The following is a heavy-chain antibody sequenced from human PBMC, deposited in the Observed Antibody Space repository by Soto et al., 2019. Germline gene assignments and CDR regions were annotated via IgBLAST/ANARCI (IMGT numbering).Heavy chain of an antibody. CDR3: ARGYQLAHFDY. CDR1: GGSISSGDYY. V-gene: IGHV4-30-4*01. D-gene: IGHD2-2*01. CDR2: IYYSGST. Sequence: KPSETLSLTCTVSGGSISSGDYYWIWFRQPPGKGLEWIGYIYYSGSTYYNPSLKSRVTISVDTSKNQFSLKLSSVTAADTAVYYCARGYQLAHFDYWGQGTLVTVSS. J-gene: IGHJ4*02.